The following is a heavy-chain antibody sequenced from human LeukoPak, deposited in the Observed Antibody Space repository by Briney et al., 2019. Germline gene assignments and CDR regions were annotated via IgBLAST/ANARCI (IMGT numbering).Heavy chain of an antibody. V-gene: IGHV1-2*02. CDR2: INPNTGGT. CDR3: ARSDYYGSGSYPVYYYYYMDV. Sequence: ASVKVSCKASGYTFTGYFVHWVRQAPGQGLQWMGWINPNTGGTNYAQKFQGRVTMTRDTSISTAYMELSRLRSDDTAVYYCARSDYYGSGSYPVYYYYYMDVWGKGTTVTISS. J-gene: IGHJ6*03. CDR1: GYTFTGYF. D-gene: IGHD3-10*01.